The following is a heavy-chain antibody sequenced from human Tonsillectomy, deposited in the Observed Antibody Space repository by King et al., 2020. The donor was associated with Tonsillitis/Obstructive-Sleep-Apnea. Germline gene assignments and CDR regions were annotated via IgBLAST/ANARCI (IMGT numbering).Heavy chain of an antibody. J-gene: IGHJ3*02. CDR3: ARDSYGDYESDAFDI. V-gene: IGHV4-34*01. Sequence: VQLQQWGAGLLKPSETLSLTCAVYGGSFSGYYWSWIRQPPGKGLEWIGEINHSGSTNYNPSLKSRVTISVDTSKNQFSLKLSSVTAADTAAYYCARDSYGDYESDAFDIWGQGTMVTVSS. CDR1: GGSFSGYY. D-gene: IGHD4-17*01. CDR2: INHSGST.